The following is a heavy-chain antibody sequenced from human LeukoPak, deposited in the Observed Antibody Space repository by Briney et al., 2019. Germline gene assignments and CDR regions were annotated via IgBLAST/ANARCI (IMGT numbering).Heavy chain of an antibody. CDR3: ARVERPTTYYDFWSGYHHYMDV. V-gene: IGHV4-59*01. CDR2: IYYSGST. D-gene: IGHD3-3*01. CDR1: GGSISSYY. J-gene: IGHJ6*03. Sequence: SETLSLTCTVSGGSISSYYWSWIRQPPGKGLEWIGYIYYSGSTNYNPSLKRRVTISVDTSKNQFSLKLSSVTAADTAVYYCARVERPTTYYDFWSGYHHYMDVWGKGTTVTVSS.